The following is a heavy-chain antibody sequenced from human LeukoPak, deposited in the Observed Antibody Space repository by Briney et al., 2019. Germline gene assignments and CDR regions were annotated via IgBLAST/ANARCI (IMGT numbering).Heavy chain of an antibody. J-gene: IGHJ4*02. CDR1: GFTFSSYA. CDR2: VTGSSGGT. V-gene: IGHV3-23*01. CDR3: ARVSSGRPTEFDY. D-gene: IGHD3-22*01. Sequence: GGSLRLSCAASGFTFSSYAMSWVRQAPGKGLDWASSVTGSSGGTYYADSVKGRFTISRDNSKNTLSLQMNSLRPEDTAVYYCARVSSGRPTEFDYWGQGTLVTVSS.